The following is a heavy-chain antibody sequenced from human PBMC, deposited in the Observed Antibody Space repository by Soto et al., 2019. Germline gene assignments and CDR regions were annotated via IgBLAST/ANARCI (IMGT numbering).Heavy chain of an antibody. J-gene: IGHJ4*02. CDR1: GFTFSSYS. V-gene: IGHV3-48*01. CDR2: ISSTGGTI. D-gene: IGHD4-17*01. Sequence: EVQLVESGGDLVQPGGCLRLSCAASGFTFSSYSMNWVRQAPGKGLEWISYISSTGGTIYYADSVKGRFTISRDNAKNSLYLQMNSLRAEDTAVYYCARDFYGDYGADYLGQGNLVSVSS. CDR3: ARDFYGDYGADY.